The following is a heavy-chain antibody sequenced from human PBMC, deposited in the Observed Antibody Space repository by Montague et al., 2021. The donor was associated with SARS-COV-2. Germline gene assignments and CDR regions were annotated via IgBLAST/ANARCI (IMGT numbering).Heavy chain of an antibody. Sequence: SLRLSCAASGFRFSDYYMSWIRQAPGKGPEWVSDISSSSTYTSSADSVKGRFTISRDNAKNSLYLHLNSLRAKDTAVYYCARGGGRYNWNYEGGFDLWGRGTLVTVSS. J-gene: IGHJ2*01. D-gene: IGHD1-7*01. CDR2: ISSSSTYT. CDR3: ARGGGRYNWNYEGGFDL. V-gene: IGHV3-11*06. CDR1: GFRFSDYY.